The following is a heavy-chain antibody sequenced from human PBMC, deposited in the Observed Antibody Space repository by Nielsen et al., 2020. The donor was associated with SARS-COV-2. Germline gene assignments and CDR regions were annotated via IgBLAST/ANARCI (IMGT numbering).Heavy chain of an antibody. CDR3: AKKGGSAAPLYPFDY. J-gene: IGHJ4*02. V-gene: IGHV3-23*01. CDR1: GFTFSNYW. Sequence: GGSLRLSCAASGFTFSNYWMSWVRQAPGKGLEWVSAISGSGGSTYYADSVKGRFTISRDNSKNTLYLQMNSLRAEDTAVYYCAKKGGSAAPLYPFDYWGQGTLVTVSS. D-gene: IGHD6-13*01. CDR2: ISGSGGST.